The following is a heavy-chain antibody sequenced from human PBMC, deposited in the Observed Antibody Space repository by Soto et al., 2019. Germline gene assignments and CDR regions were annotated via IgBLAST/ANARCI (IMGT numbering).Heavy chain of an antibody. CDR2: IKQDGSEK. D-gene: IGHD6-19*01. Sequence: GGSLRLSCAASGFIFGNFWMSWVRQAPGKGLEWVANIKQDGSEKYYVDSVKGRFTLSRDNANNSLHLQMNSLKAEDTAMYVFARVVYRIGWIFDYWGPETLVTIFS. CDR1: GFIFGNFW. V-gene: IGHV3-7*01. J-gene: IGHJ4*01. CDR3: ARVVYRIGWIFDY.